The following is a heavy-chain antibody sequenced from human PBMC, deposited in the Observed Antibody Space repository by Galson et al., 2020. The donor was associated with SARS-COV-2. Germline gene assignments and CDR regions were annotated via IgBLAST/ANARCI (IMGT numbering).Heavy chain of an antibody. CDR3: VRGATEFDY. V-gene: IGHV3-72*01. D-gene: IGHD1-26*01. J-gene: IGHJ4*02. CDR1: GFTFSDHY. CDR2: TRNKANTYTT. Sequence: GGSLRLSCAASGFTFSDHYLDWVRQAPGKGLAWVGRTRNKANTYTTEYAASVEGRFTISRDNSENSMYLHMNSLKTEDTAVYYCVRGATEFDYWGQGTLVTVSS.